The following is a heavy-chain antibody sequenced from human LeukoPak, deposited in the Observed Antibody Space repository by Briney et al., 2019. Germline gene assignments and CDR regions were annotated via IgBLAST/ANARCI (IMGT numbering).Heavy chain of an antibody. V-gene: IGHV3-48*03. CDR3: ARDSLHNYGGTGYGYYFDY. J-gene: IGHJ4*02. CDR2: ISSSGSLV. D-gene: IGHD4/OR15-4a*01. Sequence: GGSLRLSCAASGLDFNIYEMIWVRQAPGKEPERISYISSSGSLVYYADSVKGRFTVSRDNAQKSLFLQMNGLRVEDTAMYYCARDSLHNYGGTGYGYYFDYWGQGTPVTVSS. CDR1: GLDFNIYE.